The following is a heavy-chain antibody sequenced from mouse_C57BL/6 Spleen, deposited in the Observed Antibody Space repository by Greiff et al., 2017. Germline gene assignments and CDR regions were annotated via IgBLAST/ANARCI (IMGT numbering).Heavy chain of an antibody. V-gene: IGHV5-6*01. CDR2: ISSGGSYT. Sequence: EVQLQESGGDLVKPGGSLKLSCAASGFTFSSYGMSWVRQTPDKRLEWVATISSGGSYTYYPDSVKGRFTISRDNAKNTLYLQMSSLKSEDTAMYYCARHCYDYDGLAYWGQGTLVTVSA. D-gene: IGHD2-4*01. CDR3: ARHCYDYDGLAY. CDR1: GFTFSSYG. J-gene: IGHJ3*01.